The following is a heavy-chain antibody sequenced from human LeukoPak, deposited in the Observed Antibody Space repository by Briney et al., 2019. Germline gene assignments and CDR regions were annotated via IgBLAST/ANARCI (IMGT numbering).Heavy chain of an antibody. D-gene: IGHD3-22*01. CDR1: GFTFSNYG. V-gene: IGHV3-23*01. CDR2: ISGSGHNT. J-gene: IGHJ4*02. CDR3: ARYDRSGFDY. Sequence: GGSLRLSCAASGFTFSNYGMNWVRQAPGKGLEWVSAISGSGHNTYYADSVKGRFTISRDNSKNTLYLQMNSLRAEDTAVYYCARYDRSGFDYWGQGTLVTVSS.